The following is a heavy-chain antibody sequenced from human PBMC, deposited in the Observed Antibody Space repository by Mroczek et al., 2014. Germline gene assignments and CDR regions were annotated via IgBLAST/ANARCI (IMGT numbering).Heavy chain of an antibody. CDR2: IIPIFGTA. J-gene: IGHJ5*02. D-gene: IGHD1-26*01. Sequence: GGKKPGSSVKVSCKASGGTLSSYAISWVRQAPGQGLEWMGGIIPIFGTANYAQKFQGRVTITADESTSTAYMELSSLRSEDTAVYYCARESGLGGPAPVYNWFDPWGQGTLVTVSS. CDR3: ARESGLGGPAPVYNWFDP. CDR1: GGTLSSYA. V-gene: IGHV1-69*01.